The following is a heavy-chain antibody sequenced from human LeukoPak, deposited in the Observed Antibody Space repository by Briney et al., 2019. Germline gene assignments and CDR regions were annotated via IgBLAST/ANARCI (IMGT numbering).Heavy chain of an antibody. V-gene: IGHV3-49*04. CDR3: TRDQTPYY. Sequence: GGSLRLSCTASGFTFGDYAMTWVRQAPGKGLEWVGFIRSKVYGGTPEYATSVKGRFTISRDDSKGIAYLQMNSLKTEDTAVYYCTRDQTPYYWGQGTLVTVSS. CDR1: GFTFGDYA. J-gene: IGHJ4*02. CDR2: IRSKVYGGTP.